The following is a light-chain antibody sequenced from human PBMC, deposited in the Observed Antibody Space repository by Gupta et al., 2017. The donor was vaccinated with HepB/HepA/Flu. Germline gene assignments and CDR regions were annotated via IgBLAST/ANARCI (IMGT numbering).Light chain of an antibody. CDR2: AAS. V-gene: IGKV1-39*01. Sequence: DIQMTQSPSSLSASVGDRVTITCLASQSISSYLNWYQQKPGKAPKLLIYAASRLQSGVPSRFSGSGSGTDFTLTISRLQPEDFATYYCQQRDSTPCSFGQGTKMEIK. CDR1: QSISSY. CDR3: QQRDSTPCS. J-gene: IGKJ2*04.